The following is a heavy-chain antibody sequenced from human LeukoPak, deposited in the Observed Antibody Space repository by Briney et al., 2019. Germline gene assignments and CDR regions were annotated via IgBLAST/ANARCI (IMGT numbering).Heavy chain of an antibody. CDR3: ARGDYGDYPDYFDY. D-gene: IGHD4-17*01. Sequence: SETLSLTCAVYGGSFSGYYWSWIRQPPGKGLEWIGEINHSGSTNYSPSLKSRVTISVDTSKNQFSLKLSSVIAADTAVYYCARGDYGDYPDYFDYWGQGTLVTVSS. J-gene: IGHJ4*02. CDR2: INHSGST. CDR1: GGSFSGYY. V-gene: IGHV4-34*01.